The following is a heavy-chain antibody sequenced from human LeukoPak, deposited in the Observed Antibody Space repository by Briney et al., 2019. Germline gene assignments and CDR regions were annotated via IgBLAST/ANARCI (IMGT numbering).Heavy chain of an antibody. CDR1: GYTFTSYG. Sequence: ASVKVSCKASGYTFTSYGISWVRRAPGQGLEWMGWISGYNGNTNYAQKFLGRVSMTADTATSTAYMELRSLTSDDTAMYYCARSGRGTYYYFDLWGQGTLVTVSS. CDR3: ARSGRGTYYYFDL. D-gene: IGHD5-12*01. J-gene: IGHJ4*02. CDR2: ISGYNGNT. V-gene: IGHV1-18*01.